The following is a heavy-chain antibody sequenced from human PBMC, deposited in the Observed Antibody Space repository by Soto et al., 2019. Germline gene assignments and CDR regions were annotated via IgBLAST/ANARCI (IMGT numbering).Heavy chain of an antibody. CDR1: GFTFSDHY. J-gene: IGHJ4*02. Sequence: EVQLVESGGGLVQPEGSLRLSCAASGFTFSDHYMDWVRQAPGKGLEWVGRIKNKANSYTTEYAAPVKGRFIISRDDSKTSVFLQMNRRKTDYMAVYYFTRVRLGTSRSSDYWGQAILVTASS. CDR3: TRVRLGTSRSSDY. V-gene: IGHV3-72*01. D-gene: IGHD6-19*01. CDR2: IKNKANSYTT.